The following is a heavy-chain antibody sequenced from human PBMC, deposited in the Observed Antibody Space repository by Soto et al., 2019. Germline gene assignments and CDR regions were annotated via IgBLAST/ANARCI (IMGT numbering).Heavy chain of an antibody. CDR3: ARGLGYPVYGMDV. V-gene: IGHV1-8*01. D-gene: IGHD6-25*01. J-gene: IGHJ6*02. Sequence: QVQLVQSGAEVKKPGASVKVSCKASGYTFTTEDINWVRQATGQGVEWMGWMNPNSGNTGYAQRFKGRVTMTTDSSISTAYMELRGLRSDDTAVYYCARGLGYPVYGMDVWGQGTTVIVS. CDR1: GYTFTTED. CDR2: MNPNSGNT.